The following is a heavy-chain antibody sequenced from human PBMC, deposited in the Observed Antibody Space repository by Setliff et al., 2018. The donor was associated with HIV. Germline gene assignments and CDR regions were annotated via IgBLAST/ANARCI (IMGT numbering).Heavy chain of an antibody. Sequence: ASVKVSCKTSGYTFNAFYIYWVRQAPGQGLEWMGMINPSGSITNYAQKFQGRLTLTRDTSMSTVYMELNSLKSEDTAIYYCAREPPRRWGTVAEDYWGQGTLVTVSS. J-gene: IGHJ4*02. CDR2: INPSGSIT. CDR1: GYTFNAFY. CDR3: AREPPRRWGTVAEDY. V-gene: IGHV1-46*02. D-gene: IGHD1-26*01.